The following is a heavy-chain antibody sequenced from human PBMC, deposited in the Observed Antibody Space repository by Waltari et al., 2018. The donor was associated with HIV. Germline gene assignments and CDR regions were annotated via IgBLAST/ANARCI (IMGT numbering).Heavy chain of an antibody. CDR3: ARGAFSGGGDCLDY. J-gene: IGHJ4*02. V-gene: IGHV3-7*01. CDR2: INQEETTT. D-gene: IGHD2-21*01. CDR1: EFSFGRYW. Sequence: EVQLVQSGGGLVQPGGSLRLSCAGFEFSFGRYWMSWVRQAPGKRLEWVATINQEETTTKYVDSVKGRFTISRDNAKKSVYLQMNRLSADDTAIYYCARGAFSGGGDCLDYWGQGVLVAVSS.